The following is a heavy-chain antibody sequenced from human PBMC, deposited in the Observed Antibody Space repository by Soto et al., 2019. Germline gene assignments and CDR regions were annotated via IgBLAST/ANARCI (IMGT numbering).Heavy chain of an antibody. Sequence: EVQLVESGGGLVKPGGSLRLSCAASGFTFTTYDMNWVRQAPGKGLECVSSITTTSMYIYYADSVRGRFTSSRDNAKNSLFLQIDSLRAADTAGYYGVRSGTAPMLRHNWFDPSGQGTLVTVSS. J-gene: IGHJ5*02. CDR1: GFTFTTYD. CDR2: ITTTSMYI. D-gene: IGHD1-1*01. CDR3: VRSGTAPMLRHNWFDP. V-gene: IGHV3-21*01.